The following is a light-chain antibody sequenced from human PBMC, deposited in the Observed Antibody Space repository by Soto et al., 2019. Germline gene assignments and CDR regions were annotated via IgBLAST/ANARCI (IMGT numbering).Light chain of an antibody. J-gene: IGLJ1*01. V-gene: IGLV1-40*01. CDR1: SSNIGAGYD. CDR3: QSYDSSQSGSYV. CDR2: NNN. Sequence: QSALTQPPSVSGAPGQRVTISCTGSSSNIGAGYDVHWYQRLPGTAPKVLIYNNNNRPSGVPDRFSGSKSGTSASLAITGLQAEDEADYYCQSYDSSQSGSYVFGTGTKVTVL.